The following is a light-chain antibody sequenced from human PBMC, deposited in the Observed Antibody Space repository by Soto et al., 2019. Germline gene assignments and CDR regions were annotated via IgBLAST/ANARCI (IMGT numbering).Light chain of an antibody. J-gene: IGKJ1*01. Sequence: DIQMTQSPSSLSASVGDRVTITCRASQSISSYLNWYQQKPGKAPKLLIYAASSLQSGVPSRFSGSGSGTDFTLTISSLPPDDFATYYGKQSYSTPWTFGQGTKVEIK. CDR2: AAS. CDR3: KQSYSTPWT. V-gene: IGKV1-39*01. CDR1: QSISSY.